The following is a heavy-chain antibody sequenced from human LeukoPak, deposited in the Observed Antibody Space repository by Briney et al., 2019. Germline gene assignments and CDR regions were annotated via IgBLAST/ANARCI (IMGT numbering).Heavy chain of an antibody. CDR3: ARDVEYSYGYDYFDY. V-gene: IGHV3-7*01. CDR1: GGSISSSSYY. D-gene: IGHD5-18*01. J-gene: IGHJ4*02. Sequence: ETLSLTCTVSGGSISSSSYYWGWIRQPPGTGLEWVANIKQDGSEKYYVDSVKGRFTISRDNAKNSLYLQMNSLRAEDTAVYYCARDVEYSYGYDYFDYWGQGTLVTVSS. CDR2: IKQDGSEK.